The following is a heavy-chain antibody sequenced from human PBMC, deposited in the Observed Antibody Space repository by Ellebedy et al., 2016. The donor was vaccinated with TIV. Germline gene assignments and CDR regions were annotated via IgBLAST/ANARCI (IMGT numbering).Heavy chain of an antibody. V-gene: IGHV3-48*04. CDR1: GFTFSTNG. D-gene: IGHD2/OR15-2a*01. CDR3: ARIAPSFYD. J-gene: IGHJ4*02. CDR2: ITSSSDTI. Sequence: PGGSLRLSCAASGFTFSTNGMNWVRQAPGKGLEWVSHITSSSDTIYYADSVKGRFTVSRDNAKSSLYLQMNSLRAEDTAVYYYARIAPSFYDWGQGTLVTVSS.